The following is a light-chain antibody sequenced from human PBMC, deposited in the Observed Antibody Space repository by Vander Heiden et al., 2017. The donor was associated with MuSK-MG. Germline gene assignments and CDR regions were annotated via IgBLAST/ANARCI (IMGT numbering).Light chain of an antibody. Sequence: QSVLTQPPSASGTPGQRVTISCSGSSSNIGSNYVYWYQQRPGTAPKLRIYRNNQRPSGVPDRFSGSKSGTSASLAISGLRSEDEADYYCAAWDDSLSGVVFGGGTKLTVL. CDR3: AAWDDSLSGVV. J-gene: IGLJ2*01. CDR2: RNN. CDR1: SSNIGSNY. V-gene: IGLV1-47*01.